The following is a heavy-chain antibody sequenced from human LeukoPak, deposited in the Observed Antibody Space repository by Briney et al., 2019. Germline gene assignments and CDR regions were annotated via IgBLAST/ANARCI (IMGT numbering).Heavy chain of an antibody. D-gene: IGHD4-17*01. J-gene: IGHJ4*02. CDR2: IHSGGT. V-gene: IGHV3-66*01. Sequence: GGSLRLSCAASGFSVSSNYMSWVRQAPGKGLEWVSFIHSGGTYYVESVKGRFTISRDNSKNTVYLQMNSLRAEDTAVYYCASTFYGDSPPYWGQGTLVTVSS. CDR3: ASTFYGDSPPY. CDR1: GFSVSSNY.